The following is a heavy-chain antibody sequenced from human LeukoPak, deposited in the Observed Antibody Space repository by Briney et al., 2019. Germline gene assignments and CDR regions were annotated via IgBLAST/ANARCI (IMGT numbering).Heavy chain of an antibody. Sequence: ASVKVSCKVSGYTLTELSVHWVRQAPGQGLEWMGWINTNTGNPTYAQGFTGRFVFSLDTSVSTAYLQISSLKAEDTAVYYCARDPGDGTLDYWGQGTLVTVSS. CDR1: GYTLTELS. CDR2: INTNTGNP. J-gene: IGHJ4*02. V-gene: IGHV7-4-1*02. D-gene: IGHD5-24*01. CDR3: ARDPGDGTLDY.